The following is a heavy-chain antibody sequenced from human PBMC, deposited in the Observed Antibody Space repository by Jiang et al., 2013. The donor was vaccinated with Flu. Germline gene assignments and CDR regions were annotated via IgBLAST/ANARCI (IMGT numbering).Heavy chain of an antibody. CDR2: ISYDGSNK. V-gene: IGHV3-30*18. J-gene: IGHJ6*02. D-gene: IGHD6-19*01. CDR1: GFTFSSYG. CDR3: AKDAASQWLVPEIYYYGMDV. Sequence: VQLLESGGGVVQPGRSLRLSCAASGFTFSSYGMHWVRQAPGKGLEWVAVISYDGSNKYYADSVKGRFTISRDNSKNTLYLQMNSLRAEDTAVYYCAKDAASQWLVPEIYYYGMDVWGQGTTVTVSS.